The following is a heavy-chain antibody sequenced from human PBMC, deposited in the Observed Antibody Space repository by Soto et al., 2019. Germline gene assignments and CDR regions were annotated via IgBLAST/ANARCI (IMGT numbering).Heavy chain of an antibody. Sequence: VQLVQSGAELKKPGASVRVSCKASGYTFTSFGVSWVRLAPGQGPEWMGWISPETGKTAYSYTFQDRGYMTADASTTTFYLDLGSLRSDDTAVYYCTRALYFISQATVTTDAYWGQGTLVTVSS. CDR1: GYTFTSFG. D-gene: IGHD4-17*01. CDR2: ISPETGKT. CDR3: TRALYFISQATVTTDAY. V-gene: IGHV1-18*04. J-gene: IGHJ4*02.